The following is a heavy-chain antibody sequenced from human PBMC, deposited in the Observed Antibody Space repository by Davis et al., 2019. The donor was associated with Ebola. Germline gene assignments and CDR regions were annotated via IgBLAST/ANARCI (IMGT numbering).Heavy chain of an antibody. D-gene: IGHD3-22*01. CDR1: GYSFTSYG. CDR2: ISAYTDNT. Sequence: ASVKVSCKASGYSFTSYGISWVRQAPGQGLEWMGWISAYTDNTNYAQNLQGRVTMTTDTSTSTAYMELRSLRSDDTATYYCARDGYCLSSGCYGYGMDVWGQGTTVTVSS. J-gene: IGHJ6*02. CDR3: ARDGYCLSSGCYGYGMDV. V-gene: IGHV1-18*04.